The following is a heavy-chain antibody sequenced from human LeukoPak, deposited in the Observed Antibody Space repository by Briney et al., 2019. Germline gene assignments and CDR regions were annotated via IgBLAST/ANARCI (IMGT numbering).Heavy chain of an antibody. CDR3: SRGRDPSKTGDF. J-gene: IGHJ4*02. CDR2: VHPYGHS. Sequence: SETLSLTCAVYGGSFSNYYWSWIRHPPGKGLESIGEVHPYGHSNYNPSLESRVTISIDRSKNQLSLKIRSVTAADTAVYYCSRGRDPSKTGDFWGQGTLVTVSS. D-gene: IGHD5-24*01. CDR1: GGSFSNYY. V-gene: IGHV4-34*01.